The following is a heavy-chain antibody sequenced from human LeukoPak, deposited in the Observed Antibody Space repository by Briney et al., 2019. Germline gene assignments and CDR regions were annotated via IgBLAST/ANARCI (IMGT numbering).Heavy chain of an antibody. CDR1: GFTFSSYA. D-gene: IGHD3-3*01. CDR2: ISGSGGST. J-gene: IGHJ6*02. CDR3: AKAKGWRYYDFWSGYPLGMDV. V-gene: IGHV3-23*01. Sequence: GGSLRLSCAASGFTFSSYAMSWVRQAPGKGLEWVSAISGSGGSTYYADSVEGRFTISRDNSKNTLYLQMNSLRAEDTAVYYCAKAKGWRYYDFWSGYPLGMDVWGQGTTVTVSS.